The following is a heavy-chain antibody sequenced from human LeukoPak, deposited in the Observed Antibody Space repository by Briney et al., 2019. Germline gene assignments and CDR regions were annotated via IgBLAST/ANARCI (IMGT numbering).Heavy chain of an antibody. V-gene: IGHV1-24*01. CDR1: GYTLTELS. Sequence: GASVKVSCKVSGYTLTELSMHWVRQAPGKGLEWMGGFDPEDGETIYAQKFQGRVTMTEDTSTSTAYMELRSLRSDDTAVYYCARRLGSSGYYEGWFDPWGQGTLVTVSS. D-gene: IGHD3-22*01. J-gene: IGHJ5*02. CDR2: FDPEDGET. CDR3: ARRLGSSGYYEGWFDP.